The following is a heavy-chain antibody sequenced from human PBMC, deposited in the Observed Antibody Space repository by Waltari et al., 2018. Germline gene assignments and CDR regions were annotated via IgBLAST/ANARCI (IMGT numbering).Heavy chain of an antibody. CDR2: IRNEADDETK. V-gene: IGHV3-49*03. CDR1: GLTFRDYA. CDR3: TRDPWLCDY. Sequence: EVQLAESGGGLVEPGSSMRLSCTTSGLTFRDYAMSWLGQAPGKGLEVVGFIRNEADDETKEYVTSVKGRFTISRDNSKRTTYLQMNSLKTEDTAVYYCTRDPWLCDYWGQGTLVTVSS. D-gene: IGHD5-12*01. J-gene: IGHJ4*02.